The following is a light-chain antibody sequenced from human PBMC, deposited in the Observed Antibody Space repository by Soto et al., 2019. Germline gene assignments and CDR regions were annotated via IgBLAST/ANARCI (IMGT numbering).Light chain of an antibody. Sequence: QSVLTQPRSVSGSPGQSVTISCTGTSSDVGGHNYVSWYQQHPGKAPKLMISSVSKRPSGVPDRYSGSKSGNTASLTISGLQAEDEADDYCCSYAGSYTYVFGTRTKVTV. CDR1: SSDVGGHNY. V-gene: IGLV2-11*01. CDR3: CSYAGSYTYV. CDR2: SVS. J-gene: IGLJ1*01.